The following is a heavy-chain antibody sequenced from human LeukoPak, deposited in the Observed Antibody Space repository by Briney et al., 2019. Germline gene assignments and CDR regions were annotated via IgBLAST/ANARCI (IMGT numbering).Heavy chain of an antibody. V-gene: IGHV3-15*01. J-gene: IGHJ4*02. CDR2: IKSKTDGGTT. CDR3: TTLVYSNLYLDY. CDR1: GFTFSNAW. D-gene: IGHD4-4*01. Sequence: TGGSLRLSCAASGFTFSNAWMSWVRQAPGKGLEWVGRIKSKTDGGTTDYAAPVKGRFTTSRDDSKNTLYLQMNSLKTEDTAVYYCTTLVYSNLYLDYWGQGTLVTVSS.